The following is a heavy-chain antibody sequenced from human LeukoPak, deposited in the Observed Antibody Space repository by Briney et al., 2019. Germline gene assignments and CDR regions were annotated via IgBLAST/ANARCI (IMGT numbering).Heavy chain of an antibody. Sequence: GGSLRLSCAASALTFSDYSMNWVRQAPGKGLEWIPYISSNGSTIYYAASVKGRFTISRDSAKNSLYLQMNGLRAEDTAIYYCAGGPKTSFDYWGQGTLVTVSS. CDR1: ALTFSDYS. D-gene: IGHD3-16*01. J-gene: IGHJ4*02. CDR3: AGGPKTSFDY. V-gene: IGHV3-48*01. CDR2: ISSNGSTI.